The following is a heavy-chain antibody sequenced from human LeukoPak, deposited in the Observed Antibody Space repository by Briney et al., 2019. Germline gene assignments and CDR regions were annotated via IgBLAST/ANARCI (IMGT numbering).Heavy chain of an antibody. CDR2: IIPIFGTA. CDR1: GGTFSSYA. D-gene: IGHD3-3*01. V-gene: IGHV1-69*13. J-gene: IGHJ6*02. CDR3: ASTSITIFGVVVGNYYYYYGMDV. Sequence: SVKVSCKASGGTFSSYAISWVRQAPGQGLGWMGGIIPIFGTANYAQKFQGRVTITADESTSTAYMELSSLRSEDTAVYYCASTSITIFGVVVGNYYYYYGMDVWGQGTTVTVSS.